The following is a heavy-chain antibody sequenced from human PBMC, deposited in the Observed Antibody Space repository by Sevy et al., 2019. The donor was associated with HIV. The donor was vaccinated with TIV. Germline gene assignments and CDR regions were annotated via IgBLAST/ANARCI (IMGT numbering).Heavy chain of an antibody. J-gene: IGHJ4*02. D-gene: IGHD7-27*01. V-gene: IGHV3-30-3*01. CDR3: TRYQLGSIDY. CDR1: GFTFSTYA. CDR2: VSSDGSEI. Sequence: GGYLRLSCAVSGFTFSTYAMHCVRQAPGKGLECVAIVSSDGSEINYADSVKGRFTISRDNSRNTLYLQMNSLRTEDTALYYCTRYQLGSIDYWGQGTMVSVSS.